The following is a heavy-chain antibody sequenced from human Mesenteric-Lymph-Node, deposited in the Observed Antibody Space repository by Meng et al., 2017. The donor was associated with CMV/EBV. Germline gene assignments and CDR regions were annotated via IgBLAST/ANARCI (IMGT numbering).Heavy chain of an antibody. CDR1: GFNHKDKY. Sequence: EVDLVGVGGGLVQPGGAERLSWAGSGFNHKDKYMGWVRQAPGNGLEWVCIIYRGDNTYYIDSVKDRFTVSRDNSKNTMYLQMNSLSVEDTAVYYCTGDSVSNPNLDYWGQGTLVTVSS. CDR2: IYRGDNT. D-gene: IGHD3-10*01. J-gene: IGHJ4*02. V-gene: IGHV3-66*01. CDR3: TGDSVSNPNLDY.